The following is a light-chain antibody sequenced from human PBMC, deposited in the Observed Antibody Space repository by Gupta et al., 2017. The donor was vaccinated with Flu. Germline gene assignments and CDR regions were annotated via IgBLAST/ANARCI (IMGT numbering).Light chain of an antibody. CDR3: QQDDNTMST. V-gene: IGKV4-1*01. CDR1: QSSLYRSNNKNY. CDR2: WAS. Sequence: DIVMTQSPDSLAVSLGERATINCKSSQSSLYRSNNKNYLAWYQQKPGQPPKLLIYWASTRESGVPDRFSGSGSETDFTLTISSLQAEDVAVYYCQQDDNTMSTFGQGTKLEIK. J-gene: IGKJ2*01.